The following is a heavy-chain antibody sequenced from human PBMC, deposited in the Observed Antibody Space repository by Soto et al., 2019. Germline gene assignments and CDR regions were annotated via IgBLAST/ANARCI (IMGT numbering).Heavy chain of an antibody. Sequence: QVQLVESGGGVVQPGRSLRLSCAASGFTFSSYGMHWVRQAPGKGLEWVAVISYDGSNKYYADSVKGRFTISRDNSKNTLYLQMNSLRAEDTAVYYCAKDLASTRSSWIFDYWGQGTLVTVSS. D-gene: IGHD6-13*01. V-gene: IGHV3-30*18. CDR1: GFTFSSYG. CDR3: AKDLASTRSSWIFDY. J-gene: IGHJ4*02. CDR2: ISYDGSNK.